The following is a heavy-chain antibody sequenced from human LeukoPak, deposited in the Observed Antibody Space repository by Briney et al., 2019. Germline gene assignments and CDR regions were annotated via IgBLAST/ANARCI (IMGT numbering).Heavy chain of an antibody. V-gene: IGHV3-66*01. CDR1: GFTVSSNY. J-gene: IGHJ4*02. D-gene: IGHD5-18*01. CDR2: IYSGGST. Sequence: GGSLRLSCAASGFTVSSNYMSWVRQAPGKGLEWVSVIYSGGSTYYADSVKGRFTISRDNSKNTLYLQMNSLRAEDTAVYYCAKDGYSYGHTSFDYWGQGTLVTVSS. CDR3: AKDGYSYGHTSFDY.